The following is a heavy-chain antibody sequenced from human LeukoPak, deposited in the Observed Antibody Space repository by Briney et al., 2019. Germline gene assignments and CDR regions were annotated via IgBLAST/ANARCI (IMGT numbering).Heavy chain of an antibody. J-gene: IGHJ6*03. CDR3: ARVFSSSSRDYYYYMDV. V-gene: IGHV6-1*01. CDR1: GDSVSSNSAA. Sequence: SQTLSLTCAISGDSVSSNSAAWNWIRQSPSRGLEWLGRTYYRSKWYNDYAVSVKSRITINPDTSKNQFSLQLNSVTPEDTAVYYCARVFSSSSRDYYYYMDVWGKGTTVTVSS. CDR2: TYYRSKWYN. D-gene: IGHD6-6*01.